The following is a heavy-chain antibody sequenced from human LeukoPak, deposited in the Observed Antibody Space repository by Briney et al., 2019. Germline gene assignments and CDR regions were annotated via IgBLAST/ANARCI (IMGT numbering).Heavy chain of an antibody. Sequence: GRSLRLSCAASGVIVSDSAMHWIRQAPGKGLEWVSLISKDGTKKYYADSVKGRFTISRDDTKNTVNLQMDSLRPEDTAIYYCGSLGVMWEVDYWGRGALVTVSS. J-gene: IGHJ4*02. V-gene: IGHV3-30*04. CDR1: GVIVSDSA. CDR3: GSLGVMWEVDY. CDR2: ISKDGTKK. D-gene: IGHD1-26*01.